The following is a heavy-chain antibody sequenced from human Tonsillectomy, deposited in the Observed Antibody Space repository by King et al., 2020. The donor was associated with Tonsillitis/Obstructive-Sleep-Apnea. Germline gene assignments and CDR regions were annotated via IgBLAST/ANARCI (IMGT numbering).Heavy chain of an antibody. V-gene: IGHV4-39*02. CDR1: GGSISSGSYY. CDR2: IYYSGST. J-gene: IGHJ4*02. Sequence: MQLQESGPGLVKPSEILSLTCTVSGGSISSGSYYWDWIRQPPGKGLEWIGSIYYSGSTYYNPSLKSRVTISVDRSKNQFSLKLSSVTAADTAVYYCAREVVWGSYRYPYYDYWGQGTLVTVSS. CDR3: AREVVWGSYRYPYYDY. D-gene: IGHD3-16*02.